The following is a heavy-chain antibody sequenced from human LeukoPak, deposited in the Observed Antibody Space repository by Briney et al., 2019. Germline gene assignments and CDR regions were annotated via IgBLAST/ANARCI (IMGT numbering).Heavy chain of an antibody. CDR2: ISSSSSYI. J-gene: IGHJ6*03. Sequence: PGGSLRLSCAASGFTFSSYSMNWVRQAPGRGLEWVSSISSSSSYIYYADSVRGRFTISRDNAKNSLYLQMNSLRAEDTAVYYCARGDSPGYSSSWHKDYYMDVWGKGTTVTVSS. D-gene: IGHD6-13*01. CDR3: ARGDSPGYSSSWHKDYYMDV. V-gene: IGHV3-21*01. CDR1: GFTFSSYS.